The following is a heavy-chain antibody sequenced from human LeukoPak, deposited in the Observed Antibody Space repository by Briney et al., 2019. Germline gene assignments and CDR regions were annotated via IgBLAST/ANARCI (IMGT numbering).Heavy chain of an antibody. J-gene: IGHJ4*02. CDR1: GYTFTSYG. CDR3: AKLWPAAEFFDY. Sequence: ASVTVSFKASGYTFTSYGISWVRQAPGQGLGWMGWISAYNGNTNYAQKLQGRVTMTTDTSTSTAYMELRSLRSDDTAVYYCAKLWPAAEFFDYWGQGTLVTVSS. V-gene: IGHV1-18*04. CDR2: ISAYNGNT. D-gene: IGHD2-21*01.